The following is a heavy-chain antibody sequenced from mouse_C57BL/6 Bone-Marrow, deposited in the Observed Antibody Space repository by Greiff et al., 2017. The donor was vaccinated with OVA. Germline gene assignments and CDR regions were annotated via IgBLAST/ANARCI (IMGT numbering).Heavy chain of an antibody. J-gene: IGHJ2*01. CDR3: ARITTDYFDY. Sequence: EVKLMESGGDLVKPGGSLKLSCAASGFTFSSYGMSWVRQTPDKRLEWVATISSGGSYTYYPDSVKGRFTISRDNAKNTLYLQMSSLKSEDTAMYYCARITTDYFDYWGQGTTLTVSS. CDR2: ISSGGSYT. CDR1: GFTFSSYG. V-gene: IGHV5-6*01. D-gene: IGHD2-4*01.